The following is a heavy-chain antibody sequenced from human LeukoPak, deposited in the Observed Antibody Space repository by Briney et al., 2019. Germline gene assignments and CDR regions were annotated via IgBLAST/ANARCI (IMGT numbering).Heavy chain of an antibody. CDR2: INPSGGST. J-gene: IGHJ6*03. D-gene: IGHD3-10*01. Sequence: ASVKVSCKASGYTFTSYYMHWVRQAPGQGLEWMGIINPSGGSTSYAQKFQGRVTMTRDMSTSTVYMELRSLRSDDTAVYYCARELLWFGELLSHMDVWGKGTTVTVSS. CDR3: ARELLWFGELLSHMDV. V-gene: IGHV1-46*01. CDR1: GYTFTSYY.